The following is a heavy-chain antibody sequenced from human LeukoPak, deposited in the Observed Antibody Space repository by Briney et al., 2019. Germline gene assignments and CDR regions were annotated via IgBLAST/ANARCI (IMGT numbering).Heavy chain of an antibody. D-gene: IGHD3-22*01. J-gene: IGHJ4*02. CDR1: GGSISSSSYC. CDR3: ARAGDSSVDF. V-gene: IGHV4-39*01. CDR2: ICYSGTT. Sequence: SETLSLTCAVSGGSISSSSYCWGWVRQPPGKGLEWIGSICYSGTTYYNPSLKSRVTISVDTSKNQFSLKLSSVTASDTAVYYCARAGDSSVDFWGQGTLVTVSS.